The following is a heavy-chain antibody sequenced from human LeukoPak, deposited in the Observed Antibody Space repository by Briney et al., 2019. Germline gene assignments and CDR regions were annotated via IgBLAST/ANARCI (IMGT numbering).Heavy chain of an antibody. J-gene: IGHJ4*02. V-gene: IGHV1-24*01. CDR3: ATARDIAAAFPFDY. Sequence: GASVKVSCKVSGHTLTELSMHSVRQAPGKGLEWMGGFDPEDGETIYAQKFQGRVTMTEDTSTDTAYMELSSLRSEDTAVYHCATARDIAAAFPFDYRGQGTLVTVSS. CDR1: GHTLTELS. D-gene: IGHD6-13*01. CDR2: FDPEDGET.